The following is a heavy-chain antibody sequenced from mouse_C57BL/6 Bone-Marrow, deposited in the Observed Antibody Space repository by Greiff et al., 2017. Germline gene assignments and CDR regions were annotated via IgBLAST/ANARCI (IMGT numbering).Heavy chain of an antibody. Sequence: VQLQQSGAELVKPGASVTISCKASGYAFSSYWMNWVKQRPGKGLEWIGQIYPGGGDTNYNGKFKGKATLTADTASSTAYMQLSSLTSEDSAFYVRARAGLLRNDYWGQGTTLTVSS. J-gene: IGHJ2*01. CDR1: GYAFSSYW. CDR2: IYPGGGDT. V-gene: IGHV1-80*01. CDR3: ARAGLLRNDY. D-gene: IGHD1-1*01.